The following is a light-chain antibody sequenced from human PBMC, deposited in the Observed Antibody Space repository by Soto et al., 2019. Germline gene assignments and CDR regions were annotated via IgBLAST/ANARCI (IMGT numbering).Light chain of an antibody. J-gene: IGLJ3*02. CDR3: HSYDRSLSGWV. V-gene: IGLV1-40*01. Sequence: QSVLTQPPSVSGAPGQRVTISCTGSSSNIGAGYDVQWYQQVPGTAPKLLISNSINRPSGVPGRFSGSRSDTSASLAITGIQADDEADYYCHSYDRSLSGWVFGGGTKLTVL. CDR1: SSNIGAGYD. CDR2: NSI.